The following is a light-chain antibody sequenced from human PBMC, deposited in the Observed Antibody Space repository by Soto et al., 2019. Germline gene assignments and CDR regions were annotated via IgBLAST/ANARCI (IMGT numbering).Light chain of an antibody. CDR1: QDISNF. CDR3: QQYDNLPPFT. V-gene: IGKV1-33*01. Sequence: DIQMTQSPSSLSASVGDRVTITCQASQDISNFLNWYQQKPGTAPKLLIYDASNLETGVPSRFSGSGSGTDFTVTISSLQPEDIATSYCQQYDNLPPFTFGPGTKVDIK. CDR2: DAS. J-gene: IGKJ3*01.